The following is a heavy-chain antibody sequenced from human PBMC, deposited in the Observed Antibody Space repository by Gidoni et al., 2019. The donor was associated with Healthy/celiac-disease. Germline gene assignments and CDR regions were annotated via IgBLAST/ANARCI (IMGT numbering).Heavy chain of an antibody. Sequence: QVQLVQSGAEVKKPGASVKVSCKASGYTFTGYYMHWVRPAPGQGLEWMGWINPNSGGTNYAQKFQGRVTMTRDTSISTAYMELSRLRSDDTAVYYCARDPLRYCSSTSCLYYYYYYGMDVWGQGTTVTVSS. CDR3: ARDPLRYCSSTSCLYYYYYYGMDV. CDR1: GYTFTGYY. CDR2: INPNSGGT. D-gene: IGHD2-2*01. J-gene: IGHJ6*02. V-gene: IGHV1-2*02.